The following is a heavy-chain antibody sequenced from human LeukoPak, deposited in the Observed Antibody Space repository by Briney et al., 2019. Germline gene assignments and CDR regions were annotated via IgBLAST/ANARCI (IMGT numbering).Heavy chain of an antibody. J-gene: IGHJ4*02. Sequence: SETLSLTCTVSGGSISSYYWSWIRQPPGKGLEWIGYIYYSGSTNYNPSLKSRVTISVDTSKNQFSLKLSSVTAADTAVYYCARVGIHYYGSGSYHPIWGQGTLVTVSS. D-gene: IGHD3-10*01. CDR1: GGSISSYY. V-gene: IGHV4-59*01. CDR2: IYYSGST. CDR3: ARVGIHYYGSGSYHPI.